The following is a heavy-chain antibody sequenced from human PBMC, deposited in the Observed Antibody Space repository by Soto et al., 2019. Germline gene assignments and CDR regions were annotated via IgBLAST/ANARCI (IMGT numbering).Heavy chain of an antibody. CDR2: INSDGIGT. V-gene: IGHV3-74*01. D-gene: IGHD6-19*01. Sequence: PGGSLRLSCAASGFTFSSYWMHWVRQPPGKGLVWVSRINSDGIGTTYADSVKGRFTISRDNAKNTLYLQVNSLRAEDTAVYYCARAVAGNAFDMWGQGTMVTVSS. CDR1: GFTFSSYW. CDR3: ARAVAGNAFDM. J-gene: IGHJ3*02.